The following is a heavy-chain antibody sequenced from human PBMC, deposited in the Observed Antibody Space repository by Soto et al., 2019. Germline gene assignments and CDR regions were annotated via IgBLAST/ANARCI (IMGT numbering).Heavy chain of an antibody. D-gene: IGHD3-10*01. CDR2: IYYSGST. Sequence: SETLSLTCTVSGGSISSSSYYWGWIRQPPGKGLEWIGSIYYSGSTYYNPSLKSRVTISVDTSKNQFSLKLSSVTAADTAVYYCARVWFGELLAFNWFDPWGQGTLVTVSS. J-gene: IGHJ5*02. CDR1: GGSISSSSYY. V-gene: IGHV4-39*01. CDR3: ARVWFGELLAFNWFDP.